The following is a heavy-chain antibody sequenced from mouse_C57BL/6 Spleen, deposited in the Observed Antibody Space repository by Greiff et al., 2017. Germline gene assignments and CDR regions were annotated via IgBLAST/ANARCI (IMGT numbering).Heavy chain of an antibody. CDR3: ARSFDYDVEDAMDY. CDR2: ILPGSGST. J-gene: IGHJ4*01. D-gene: IGHD2-4*01. CDR1: GYTFTGYW. Sequence: VKLVESGAELMKPGASVKLSCKATGYTFTGYWIEWVKQRPGHGLEWIGEILPGSGSTNYNGKFKGTATFTADTASNTAYMQLRSLTTEDSAIDYCARSFDYDVEDAMDYWGQGTSVTVSS. V-gene: IGHV1-9*01.